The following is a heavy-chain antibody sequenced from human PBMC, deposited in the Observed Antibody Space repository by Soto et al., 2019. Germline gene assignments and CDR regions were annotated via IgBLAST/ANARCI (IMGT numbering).Heavy chain of an antibody. Sequence: GESLKISCKGSGYSFTNYWIGWVRQMPGKGLEWMGIIYPGDSDTRYGPSFQGQVTISADKSISTAYLQWSSLKASDTAMYYCARTQGSTLNWFDPWGQGTLVTVS. CDR1: GYSFTNYW. CDR2: IYPGDSDT. J-gene: IGHJ5*02. D-gene: IGHD2-2*01. V-gene: IGHV5-51*01. CDR3: ARTQGSTLNWFDP.